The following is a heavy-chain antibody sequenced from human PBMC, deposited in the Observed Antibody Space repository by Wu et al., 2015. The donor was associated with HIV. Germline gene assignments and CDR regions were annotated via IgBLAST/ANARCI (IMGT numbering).Heavy chain of an antibody. CDR1: GGTFSSYA. D-gene: IGHD6-6*01. J-gene: IGHJ6*03. V-gene: IGHV1-69*12. Sequence: QVQLVQSGAEVKKPGSSVKVSCKASGGTFSSYAISWVRQAPGQGLEWMGGIIPIFGTANYAQKFQGRVTITADESTSTAYMELSSLRSEDTAVYYCARVTDSSSSKYYYYYMDVWGKGTTVTVSS. CDR3: ARVTDSSSSKYYYYYMDV. CDR2: IIPIFGTA.